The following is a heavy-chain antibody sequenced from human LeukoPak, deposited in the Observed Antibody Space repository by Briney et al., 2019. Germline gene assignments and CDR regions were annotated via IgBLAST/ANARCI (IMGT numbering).Heavy chain of an antibody. Sequence: GASVTVSCKASGYTFTSYDINWVRQATGQGLEWMGWMNPNSGNTGYAQKFQGRVTMTRKTSINTTYMELSSRRSEDTAVYYCARGYCTKGVCNQGPRFDYWGQGTLVTVSS. CDR1: GYTFTSYD. D-gene: IGHD2-8*01. CDR2: MNPNSGNT. J-gene: IGHJ4*02. CDR3: ARGYCTKGVCNQGPRFDY. V-gene: IGHV1-8*01.